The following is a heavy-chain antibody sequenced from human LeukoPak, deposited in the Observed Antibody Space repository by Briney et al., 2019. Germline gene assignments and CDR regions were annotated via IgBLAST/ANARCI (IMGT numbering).Heavy chain of an antibody. CDR2: IIPIFGTA. D-gene: IGHD3-3*01. Sequence: SVKVSCKSSGGTFSSYAISWVRQAPGQGLEWMGRIIPIFGTANYAQKFQGRVTITTDESTSTAYMELSSLRSEDTAVYYCARTDYDFWSGNTGGAFDIWGQGTMVTVSS. CDR1: GGTFSSYA. CDR3: ARTDYDFWSGNTGGAFDI. J-gene: IGHJ3*02. V-gene: IGHV1-69*05.